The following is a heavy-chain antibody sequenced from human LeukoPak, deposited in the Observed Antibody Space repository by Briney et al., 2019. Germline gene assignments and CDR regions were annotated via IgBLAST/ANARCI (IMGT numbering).Heavy chain of an antibody. V-gene: IGHV5-51*01. J-gene: IGHJ6*02. CDR3: ARSLSIRYYYYGMDV. CDR2: IYPGDSDT. CDR1: GYSFTSYW. Sequence: GESLKISCQGSGYSFTSYWIGWVCQMPGKGLEWMGIIYPGDSDTRYSPSFQGQVTISADKSISTAYLQWSSLKASDTAMYYCARSLSIRYYYYGMDVWGQGTTVTVSS. D-gene: IGHD6-6*01.